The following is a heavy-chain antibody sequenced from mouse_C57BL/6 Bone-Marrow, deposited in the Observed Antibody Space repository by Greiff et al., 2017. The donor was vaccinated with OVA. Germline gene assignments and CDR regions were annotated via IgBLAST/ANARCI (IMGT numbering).Heavy chain of an antibody. CDR3: ARKEGYYGNRYYFDY. V-gene: IGHV1-26*01. CDR1: GYTFTDYY. D-gene: IGHD2-1*01. Sequence: EVQLQQSGPELVKPGASVKISCKASGYTFTDYYMNWVKQSHGKSLEWIGDINPNNGGTSYNQKFKGKATLTVDKSSSTAYMELRSLTSEDSAVYYCARKEGYYGNRYYFDYWGQGTTLTVSS. CDR2: INPNNGGT. J-gene: IGHJ2*01.